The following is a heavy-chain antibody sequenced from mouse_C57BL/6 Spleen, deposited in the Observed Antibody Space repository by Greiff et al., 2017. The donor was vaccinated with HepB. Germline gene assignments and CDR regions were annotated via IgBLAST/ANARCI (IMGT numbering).Heavy chain of an antibody. V-gene: IGHV1-19*01. D-gene: IGHD6-1*01. CDR1: GYTFTDYY. J-gene: IGHJ2*01. CDR2: INPFNGGT. CDR3: ARERNDYFDY. Sequence: EVQLQQSGPVLVKPGASVKMSCKASGYTFTDYYMNWVKQSHGKSLEWIGVINPFNGGTSYNQKFKGKATLTVDKSSSTAYMELNSLTSEDSAVYYCARERNDYFDYWGQGTTLTVSS.